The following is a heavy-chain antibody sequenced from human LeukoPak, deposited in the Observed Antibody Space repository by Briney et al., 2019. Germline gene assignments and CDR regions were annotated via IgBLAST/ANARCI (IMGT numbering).Heavy chain of an antibody. CDR2: ISSIEGRI. CDR1: GFTFSNYA. Sequence: GGSLRLSCAASGFTFSNYAIHWVRQAPGKGLECVSAISSIEGRINYANSVKGRFTISRDNSKNMVFLQMGSLRAEDMAVYYCARARRDCSGGTCFSYYFDNWGQGTLVTVSP. J-gene: IGHJ4*02. D-gene: IGHD2-15*01. V-gene: IGHV3-64*01. CDR3: ARARRDCSGGTCFSYYFDN.